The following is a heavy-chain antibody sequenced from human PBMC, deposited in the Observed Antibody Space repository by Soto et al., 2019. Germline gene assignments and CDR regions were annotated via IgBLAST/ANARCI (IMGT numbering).Heavy chain of an antibody. D-gene: IGHD6-13*01. CDR2: INWNSGSI. CDR1: GFTFDDYA. V-gene: IGHV3-9*01. Sequence: GGSLRLSCAASGFTFDDYAMHWVRQVPGKGLEWVSGINWNSGSIGYADSVEGRFAISRDDAKNSLHLQMNSLRAEDTAFYYCVKDESINWYSGHFRHWGQGTLVTVSS. CDR3: VKDESINWYSGHFRH. J-gene: IGHJ1*01.